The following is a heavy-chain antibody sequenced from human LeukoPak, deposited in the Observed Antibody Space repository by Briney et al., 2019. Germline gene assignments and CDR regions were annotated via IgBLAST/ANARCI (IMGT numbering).Heavy chain of an antibody. CDR2: ISYDGSNK. J-gene: IGHJ4*02. Sequence: PGGSLRLSCAASGFTFSSFAMHWVRQAPGKGLEWVAVISYDGSNKYYGDSVKGRFTISRDNSKNTLYLQMNSLRGEDTAVYHCAKGSSRSGWYAYFDYWGQGTLVTVSS. V-gene: IGHV3-30*18. D-gene: IGHD6-19*01. CDR1: GFTFSSFA. CDR3: AKGSSRSGWYAYFDY.